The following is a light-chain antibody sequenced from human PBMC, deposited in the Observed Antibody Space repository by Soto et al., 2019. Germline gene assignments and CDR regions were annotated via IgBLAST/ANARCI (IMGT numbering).Light chain of an antibody. CDR1: SSNIGNNY. CDR2: DNN. V-gene: IGLV1-51*01. CDR3: ATWDGSLPGEV. J-gene: IGLJ2*01. Sequence: QSVLTQSPSVSAAPGQKVTISCSGSSSNIGNNYVSWYQQLPGTAPKLLIYDNNKRPSGITDRCSGSKSGTSGTLDITGLQTGDEADYYCATWDGSLPGEVFGGGTKLTVL.